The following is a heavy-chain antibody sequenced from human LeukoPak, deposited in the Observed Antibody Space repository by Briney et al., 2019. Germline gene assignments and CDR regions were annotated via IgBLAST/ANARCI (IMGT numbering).Heavy chain of an antibody. CDR1: GFTFSGYW. D-gene: IGHD6-13*01. Sequence: GGSLRLSCAASGFTFSGYWMSWVRQAPGKGLEWVANIKQDGSEKYYVDSVKGRFTISRDNAKNSLYLQMNSLRAEDTAVYYCARWGAAAGNYWGQGTLVTVSS. V-gene: IGHV3-7*01. CDR3: ARWGAAAGNY. CDR2: IKQDGSEK. J-gene: IGHJ4*02.